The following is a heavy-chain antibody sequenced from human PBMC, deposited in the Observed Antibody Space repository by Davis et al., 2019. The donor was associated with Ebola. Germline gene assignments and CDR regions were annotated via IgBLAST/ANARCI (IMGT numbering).Heavy chain of an antibody. CDR3: ARVGRVVATITNWFDP. CDR2: ISTYNDNT. Sequence: AASVKVSCKASGYTFTSYGITWVRQAPGQGLEWMGWISTYNDNTNYAQKLQGRVTMTTDTSTSTAYMELRTLRSDDTAVYYCARVGRVVATITNWFDPWGQGTLVTVSS. V-gene: IGHV1-18*01. J-gene: IGHJ5*02. CDR1: GYTFTSYG. D-gene: IGHD5-12*01.